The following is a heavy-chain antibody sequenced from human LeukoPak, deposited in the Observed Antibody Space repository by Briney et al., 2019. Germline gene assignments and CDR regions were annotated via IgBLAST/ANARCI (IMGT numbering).Heavy chain of an antibody. D-gene: IGHD6-6*01. CDR3: ARHLSSYYFDY. J-gene: IGHJ4*02. CDR2: IYYSGST. Sequence: SETLSLTCTVSGGSISSYYWSWIRQPPGKGLEWIGYIYYSGSTNYNPSLKSRVTISVDTSQNQFSLKLSSVTAADTAVYYCARHLSSYYFDYWGQGTLVTVSS. CDR1: GGSISSYY. V-gene: IGHV4-59*08.